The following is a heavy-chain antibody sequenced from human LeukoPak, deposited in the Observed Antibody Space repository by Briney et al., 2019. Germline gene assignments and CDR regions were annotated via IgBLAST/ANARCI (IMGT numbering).Heavy chain of an antibody. CDR3: ARDTFEAVAP. CDR1: GGCISSYY. Sequence: SETLSLTCTVSGGCISSYYWSWIRQPPGKGLEWIGYIYYSGSTNYNPSLKSRVTISVDTSKNQFSLKLSSVTAADTAVYYCARDTFEAVAPWGQGTLVTVSS. D-gene: IGHD6-19*01. J-gene: IGHJ5*02. V-gene: IGHV4-59*01. CDR2: IYYSGST.